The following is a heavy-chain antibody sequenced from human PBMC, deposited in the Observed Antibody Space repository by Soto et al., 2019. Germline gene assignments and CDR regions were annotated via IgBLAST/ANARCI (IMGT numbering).Heavy chain of an antibody. J-gene: IGHJ6*02. V-gene: IGHV3-74*01. Sequence: GGSLRLSCAASGFTFSSYSMNWVRQAPGKGLVWVSRINSDGSSTSYADSVKGRFTISRDNAKNTLYLQMNSLRAEDTAVYYCARVRSNTMVRGGPVYYYGMDVWGQGTTVTVSS. CDR1: GFTFSSYS. CDR3: ARVRSNTMVRGGPVYYYGMDV. CDR2: INSDGSST. D-gene: IGHD3-10*01.